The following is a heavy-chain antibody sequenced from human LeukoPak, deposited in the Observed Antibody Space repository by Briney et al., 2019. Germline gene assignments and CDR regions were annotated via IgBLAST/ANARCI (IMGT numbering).Heavy chain of an antibody. Sequence: ASVKVSCKASGYTFTSYGISWVRQAPGQGLEWMGWISAYNGNTNYAQKLQGRVTMTTDTSTSTAYIELRSLRSDDTAVYYCARDLGYSSSSSFDPWGQGTLVTVSS. V-gene: IGHV1-18*01. D-gene: IGHD6-6*01. CDR3: ARDLGYSSSSSFDP. CDR2: ISAYNGNT. J-gene: IGHJ5*02. CDR1: GYTFTSYG.